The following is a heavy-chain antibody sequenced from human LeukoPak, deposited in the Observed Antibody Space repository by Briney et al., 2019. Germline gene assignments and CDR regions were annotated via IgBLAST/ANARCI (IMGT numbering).Heavy chain of an antibody. D-gene: IGHD1-14*01. CDR3: ASRTGVY. J-gene: IGHJ4*02. CDR2: ISYSGANS. Sequence: GGSLRLSCAASGFTFSGSAMSWVRQAPGEGLEWVSLISYSGANSYYTDSVKGRFTISRDNAMNTLYLQMNNLRAEDTAVYYCASRTGVYWGQGTLVSVSS. V-gene: IGHV3-23*01. CDR1: GFTFSGSA.